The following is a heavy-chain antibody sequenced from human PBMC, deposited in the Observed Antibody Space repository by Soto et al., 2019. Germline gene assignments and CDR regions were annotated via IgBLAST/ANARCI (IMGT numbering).Heavy chain of an antibody. CDR2: ISSNSGSI. CDR1: GFTFDDYA. J-gene: IGHJ4*02. V-gene: IGHV3-9*01. CDR3: AKDMDGNGYDFWSGHGASDY. D-gene: IGHD3-3*01. Sequence: EVQLVESGGGLVQPGRSLRLSCAASGFTFDDYAMHWVRQAPGKGLEWVPGISSNSGSIGYADSVKGRFTISRDNAKNSLYLQMNSLRVEDTALYYCAKDMDGNGYDFWSGHGASDYWGQGTLVTVSS.